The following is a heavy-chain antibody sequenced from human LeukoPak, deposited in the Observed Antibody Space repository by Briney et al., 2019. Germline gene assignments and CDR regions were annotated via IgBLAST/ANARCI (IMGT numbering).Heavy chain of an antibody. D-gene: IGHD3-22*01. Sequence: ASVKVSCKASGYTFTSYGISWVRQAPGQGLEWMGWISAYNGNTNYAQKLQGRVTMTTDTSTSTAYMELRSLRSDDTAVYYCASCRVVSGYYYDSSGPTPYYMDVWGKGTTVTVSS. CDR2: ISAYNGNT. CDR1: GYTFTSYG. CDR3: ASCRVVSGYYYDSSGPTPYYMDV. J-gene: IGHJ6*03. V-gene: IGHV1-18*01.